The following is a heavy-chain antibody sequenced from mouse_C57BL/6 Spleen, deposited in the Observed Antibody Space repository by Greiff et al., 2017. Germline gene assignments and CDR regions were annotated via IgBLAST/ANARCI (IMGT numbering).Heavy chain of an antibody. J-gene: IGHJ3*01. Sequence: EVKLMESGGGLVKPGGSLKLSCAASGFTFSSYAMSWVRQTPEKRLEWVATISDGGSYTYYPDNVKGRFTISRDNAKNNLYLQMSHLKSEDTAMYYCAREGSSGLFAYWGQGTLVTVSA. CDR1: GFTFSSYA. CDR2: ISDGGSYT. D-gene: IGHD3-2*02. CDR3: AREGSSGLFAY. V-gene: IGHV5-4*01.